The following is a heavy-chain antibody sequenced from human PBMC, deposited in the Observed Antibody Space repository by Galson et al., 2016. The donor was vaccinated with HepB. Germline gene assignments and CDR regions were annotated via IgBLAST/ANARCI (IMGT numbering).Heavy chain of an antibody. CDR1: GFVVSSTY. J-gene: IGHJ4*02. D-gene: IGHD6-6*01. Sequence: RLSCAASGFVVSSTYMAWVRQAPGRGLECVSLLYRDGFTYYADSVKGRFTISRDNSKNTFYLQMNSLRADDTAVSYCARDGRQDRGSIFDYWGQGTLVTVSS. CDR2: LYRDGFT. CDR3: ARDGRQDRGSIFDY. V-gene: IGHV3-66*01.